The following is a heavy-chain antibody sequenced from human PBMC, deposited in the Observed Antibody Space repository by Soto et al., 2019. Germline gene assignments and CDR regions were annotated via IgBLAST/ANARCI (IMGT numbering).Heavy chain of an antibody. CDR3: TRATRLRSAISWFDL. CDR1: GFTFGDYA. D-gene: IGHD4-17*01. J-gene: IGHJ5*02. CDR2: IRSKAYGGTT. Sequence: GGSLRLSCTASGFTFGDYAMSWFRQAPGKGLEWVGFIRSKAYGGTTEYAASVKGRFTISRDDSKSIAYLQMNSLKTEDTAVYYCTRATRLRSAISWFDLCGKGTRVTVSS. V-gene: IGHV3-49*03.